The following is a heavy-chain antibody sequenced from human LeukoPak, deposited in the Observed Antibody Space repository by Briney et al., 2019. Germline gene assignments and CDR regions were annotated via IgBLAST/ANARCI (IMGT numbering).Heavy chain of an antibody. Sequence: PSETLSLTCTVSGGSISSGSYYWGWIRQPPGKGLEWIGSIYYSGSTYYNPSLKSRVTISVDTSKNQFSLKLSSVTAADTAVYYCARGSSSWYYFDYWGQGTLVTVSS. CDR1: GGSISSGSYY. V-gene: IGHV4-39*01. D-gene: IGHD6-13*01. CDR3: ARGSSSWYYFDY. CDR2: IYYSGST. J-gene: IGHJ4*02.